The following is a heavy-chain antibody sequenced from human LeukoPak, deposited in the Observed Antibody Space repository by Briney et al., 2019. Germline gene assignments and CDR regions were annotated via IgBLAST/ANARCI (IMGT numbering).Heavy chain of an antibody. CDR2: ISDSGGRT. J-gene: IGHJ4*02. V-gene: IGHV3-23*01. CDR3: AKRGVVSRVILVGFHKEAYYFDS. Sequence: RGALRLSCADPGITLSNYGMSLVRPASGEGLEWVAGISDSGGRTNYADSVKSRFTISRYNPKNTLYLQMNSLRAEDTAVYFCAKRGVVSRVILVGFHKEAYYFDSWGQGALVTVSS. CDR1: GITLSNYG. D-gene: IGHD3-22*01.